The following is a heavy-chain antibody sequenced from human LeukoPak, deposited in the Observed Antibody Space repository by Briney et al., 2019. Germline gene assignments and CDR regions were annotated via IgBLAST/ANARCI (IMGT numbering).Heavy chain of an antibody. CDR2: IYYSGST. D-gene: IGHD6-6*01. V-gene: IGHV4-39*01. CDR1: GGSISSYY. Sequence: PSETLSLTCTVSGGSISSYYWGWIRQPPGKGLEWIGSIYYSGSTYYNPSLKSRVTISVDTSKNQFSLKLSSVTAADTAVYYCARRHSSSFGYMDVWGKGTTVTVSS. CDR3: ARRHSSSFGYMDV. J-gene: IGHJ6*03.